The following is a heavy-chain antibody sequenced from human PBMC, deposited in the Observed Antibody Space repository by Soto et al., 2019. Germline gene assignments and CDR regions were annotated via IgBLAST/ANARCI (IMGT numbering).Heavy chain of an antibody. CDR2: ISGSGGST. Sequence: PGGSLRLSCAASGFTFSSYAMSWVRQAPGKGLEWVSAISGSGGSTYYADSVKGRFTISRDNSKNTLYLQMNSLRAEDTAVYYCAKGTRIVVVPAAIDYWGQGTLVTVSS. V-gene: IGHV3-23*01. D-gene: IGHD2-2*02. J-gene: IGHJ4*02. CDR3: AKGTRIVVVPAAIDY. CDR1: GFTFSSYA.